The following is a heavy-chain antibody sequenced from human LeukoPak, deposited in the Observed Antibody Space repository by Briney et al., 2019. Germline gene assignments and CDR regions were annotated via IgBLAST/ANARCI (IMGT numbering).Heavy chain of an antibody. Sequence: SETLSLTCTVSGGSVSGYHWSWIRQPPGQGLECMGHIYFTGSTTYNPSPKSRATTSLHTSQTQFSLSLTSVTSADTAVYYCARVTAAGGGFDHWGQGTLVTVSS. V-gene: IGHV4-59*02. D-gene: IGHD2-15*01. J-gene: IGHJ4*02. CDR1: GGSVSGYH. CDR2: IYFTGST. CDR3: ARVTAAGGGFDH.